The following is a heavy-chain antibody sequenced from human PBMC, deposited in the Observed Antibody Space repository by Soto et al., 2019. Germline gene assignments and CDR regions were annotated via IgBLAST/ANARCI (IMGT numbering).Heavy chain of an antibody. D-gene: IGHD3-9*01. CDR1: GYTFTSYG. J-gene: IGHJ3*02. V-gene: IGHV1-18*01. Sequence: PSLKVSCKASGYTFTSYGISWVRQAPGQGLEWMGWISAYNGNTNYAQKLQGRVTMTTDTSTSTAYMELRSLRSDDTAVYYCARDPLTYYDILTGYNSRAFDIWGQGTMVTVSS. CDR3: ARDPLTYYDILTGYNSRAFDI. CDR2: ISAYNGNT.